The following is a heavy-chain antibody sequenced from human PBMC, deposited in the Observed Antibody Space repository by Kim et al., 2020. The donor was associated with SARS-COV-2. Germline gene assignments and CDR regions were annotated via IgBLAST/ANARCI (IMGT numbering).Heavy chain of an antibody. D-gene: IGHD2-8*01. Sequence: SVKGRFTISRENAKNYLYLQMNSLRAGDTAVYYCARAGGFGPLMDYGMDVWGQGTTVTVSS. V-gene: IGHV3-13*01. CDR3: ARAGGFGPLMDYGMDV. J-gene: IGHJ6*02.